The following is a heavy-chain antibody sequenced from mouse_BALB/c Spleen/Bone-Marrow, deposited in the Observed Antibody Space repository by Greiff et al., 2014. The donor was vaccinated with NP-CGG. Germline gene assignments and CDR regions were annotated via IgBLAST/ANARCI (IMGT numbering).Heavy chain of an antibody. V-gene: IGHV1-66*01. CDR2: IFPGSGNT. CDR1: GYSFTSYY. CDR3: ARSGYVGNYPYFDY. J-gene: IGHJ2*01. D-gene: IGHD2-1*01. Sequence: VQLQESGPELVKPGASVKISCKASGYSFTSYYIHWVKQRPGQGLEWIGWIFPGSGNTKYNEKFKGKATLTADTSSSTAYVQLSSLTSEDSAVYFCARSGYVGNYPYFDYWGQGTTLTVSS.